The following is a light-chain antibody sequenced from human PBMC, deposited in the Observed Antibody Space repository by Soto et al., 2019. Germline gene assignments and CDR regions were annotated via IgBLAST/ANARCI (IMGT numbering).Light chain of an antibody. V-gene: IGLV1-44*01. CDR2: SNT. CDR1: TSNIGRNS. Sequence: QSVLTQPPSASGTPGQRVTISCSGSTSNIGRNSVNWYQQLPGTAPNLLLYSNTQRPSGVPDRFSGSKSGTSASLAISGLQSEDEADYCCAVWDDSLNGFVVFGGGTKLTVL. CDR3: AVWDDSLNGFVV. J-gene: IGLJ2*01.